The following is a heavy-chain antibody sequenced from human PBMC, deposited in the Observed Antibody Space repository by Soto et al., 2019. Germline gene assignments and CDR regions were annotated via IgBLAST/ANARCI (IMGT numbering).Heavy chain of an antibody. CDR1: GASLSDNY. V-gene: IGHV4-34*01. Sequence: SETLSLTCAVYGASLSDNYWSWIRQPPGKGLEWIGEINHSGNSNYDPSLKSRVSISVDTSKSQISLKLSSVTAADTAVYYCARGRGDLDYWGQGSLVTVSS. J-gene: IGHJ4*02. D-gene: IGHD3-10*01. CDR3: ARGRGDLDY. CDR2: INHSGNS.